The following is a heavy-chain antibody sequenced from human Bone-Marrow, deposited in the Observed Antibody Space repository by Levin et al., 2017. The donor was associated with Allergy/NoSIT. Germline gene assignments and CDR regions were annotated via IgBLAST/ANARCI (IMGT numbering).Heavy chain of an antibody. CDR2: ISYDGCNK. V-gene: IGHV3-30*18. J-gene: IGHJ4*02. D-gene: IGHD2-2*01. Sequence: GESLKISCAASGFTFSSYGMHWVRQAPGKGLEWVAVISYDGCNKYYADSVKGRFTISRDNSKNTLYLQMNSLRAEDTAVYYCAKSGSSWTDYYFDYWGQGTLVTVSS. CDR3: AKSGSSWTDYYFDY. CDR1: GFTFSSYG.